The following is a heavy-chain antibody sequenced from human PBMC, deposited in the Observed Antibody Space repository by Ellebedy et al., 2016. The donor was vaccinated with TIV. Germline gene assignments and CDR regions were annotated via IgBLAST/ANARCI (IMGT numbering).Heavy chain of an antibody. J-gene: IGHJ4*02. Sequence: GGSLRLSCAASGFTFSNYAMSWVRQAPGRGLEWVSTIYSSGGTYYAGSVKGRFTIPRDNSKNTLYLQMNSLRAEDTAVYYCAGGISVAGTSLGFWGQGTLVTVSS. CDR1: GFTFSNYA. V-gene: IGHV3-23*05. CDR2: IYSSGGT. D-gene: IGHD6-19*01. CDR3: AGGISVAGTSLGF.